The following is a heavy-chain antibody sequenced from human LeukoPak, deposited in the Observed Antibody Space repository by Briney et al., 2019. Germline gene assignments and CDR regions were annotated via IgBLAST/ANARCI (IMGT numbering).Heavy chain of an antibody. V-gene: IGHV3-30-3*01. D-gene: IGHD3-22*01. CDR1: GFTFSSYA. CDR3: ARRRVVVVNGAFDI. J-gene: IGHJ3*02. Sequence: GGPLRLSCAASGFTFSSYAMHWVRQAPGKGLEWVAVISYDGSNKYYADSVKGRFTISRDNSKNTLYLQMNSLRAEDTAVYYCARRRVVVVNGAFDIWGQGTMVTVSS. CDR2: ISYDGSNK.